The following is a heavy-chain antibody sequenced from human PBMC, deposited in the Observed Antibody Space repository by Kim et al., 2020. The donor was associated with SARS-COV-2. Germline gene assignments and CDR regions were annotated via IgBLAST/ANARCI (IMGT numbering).Heavy chain of an antibody. Sequence: GESLKISCKGSGYSFTSYWISWVRQMPGKGLEWMGRIDPSDSYTNYSPSFQGHVTISADKSISTAYLQWSSLKASDTAMYYCARQNYYGSGSYYTAGNAFDIWGQGTMVTVSS. D-gene: IGHD3-10*01. J-gene: IGHJ3*02. CDR1: GYSFTSYW. CDR2: IDPSDSYT. V-gene: IGHV5-10-1*01. CDR3: ARQNYYGSGSYYTAGNAFDI.